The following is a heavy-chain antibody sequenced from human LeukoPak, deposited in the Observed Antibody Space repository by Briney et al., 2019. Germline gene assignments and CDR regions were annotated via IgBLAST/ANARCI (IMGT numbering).Heavy chain of an antibody. CDR2: IIPIFGTA. Sequence: SVKVSCKASGHTFNTYGISWVRQAPGQGLEWMGGIIPIFGTANYAQKFQGRVTITTDESTSTAYMELSSLRSEDTAVYYCARSRSLYSSSPGGYWGQGTLVTVSS. CDR1: GHTFNTYG. CDR3: ARSRSLYSSSPGGY. D-gene: IGHD6-6*01. J-gene: IGHJ4*02. V-gene: IGHV1-69*05.